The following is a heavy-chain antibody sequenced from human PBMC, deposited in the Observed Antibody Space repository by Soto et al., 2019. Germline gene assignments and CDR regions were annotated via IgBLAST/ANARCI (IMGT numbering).Heavy chain of an antibody. J-gene: IGHJ3*02. CDR3: ARGDIAVAGTAFDI. Sequence: ASVKVSCKASGYTFTGYYMHWVRQAPGQGLEWMGWINPNSGGTNYAQKFQGWVTMTRDTSISTAYMELSRLRSDDTAVYYCARGDIAVAGTAFDIWGQGTMVTVSS. CDR1: GYTFTGYY. CDR2: INPNSGGT. D-gene: IGHD6-19*01. V-gene: IGHV1-2*04.